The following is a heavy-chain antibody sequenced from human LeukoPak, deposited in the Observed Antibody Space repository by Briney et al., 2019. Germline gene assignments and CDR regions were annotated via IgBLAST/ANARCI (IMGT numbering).Heavy chain of an antibody. J-gene: IGHJ5*01. V-gene: IGHV3-7*01. CDR2: IKQDGSEK. D-gene: IGHD6-13*01. Sequence: GGSLRLSCAASEFTFSTYLMTWVRQAPGKGLEWVANIKQDGSEKYYADSVRGRFTISRDNGKKSLYLQMNSLRVEDTAVYYCAGERPSSSWYDFWGQGTLVAVSS. CDR3: AGERPSSSWYDF. CDR1: EFTFSTYL.